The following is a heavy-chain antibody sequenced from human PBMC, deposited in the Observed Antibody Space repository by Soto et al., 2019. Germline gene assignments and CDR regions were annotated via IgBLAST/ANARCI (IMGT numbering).Heavy chain of an antibody. CDR2: INPSGGST. J-gene: IGHJ4*02. D-gene: IGHD7-27*01. CDR1: GYTFTNYY. Sequence: QVHLVQSGAQVEKPGASVTVSCTASGYTFTNYYIHWVRQAPGQGLEWMGIINPSGGSTSYAQKFQGRDTMTRDTSTSTVYMQLSGLTYDDTAVYFCARALTEFDYWGPGTRVTVSS. CDR3: ARALTEFDY. V-gene: IGHV1-46*01.